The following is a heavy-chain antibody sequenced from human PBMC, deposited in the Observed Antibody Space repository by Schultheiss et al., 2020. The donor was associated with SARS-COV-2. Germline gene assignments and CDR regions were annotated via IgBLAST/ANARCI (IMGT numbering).Heavy chain of an antibody. J-gene: IGHJ4*02. V-gene: IGHV4-39*07. Sequence: SETLSLTCTVSGGSISSSSYYWSWIRQPPGKGLEWIGEINHSGSTNYNPSLKSRVTMSVDTSKNQFSLKLSSVTAADTAVYYCARVYGDYGGNGPDYWGQGTLVTVSS. CDR1: GGSISSSSYY. D-gene: IGHD4-23*01. CDR3: ARVYGDYGGNGPDY. CDR2: INHSGST.